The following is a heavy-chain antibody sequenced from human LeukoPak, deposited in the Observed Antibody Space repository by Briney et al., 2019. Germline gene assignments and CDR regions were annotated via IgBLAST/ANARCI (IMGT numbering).Heavy chain of an antibody. Sequence: GGSLRLSCAASGFTFSSYGMHWVRQAPGKGLEWVAVISNDGSSKYYIDSVNGRFTVSRDNSKNTLFLQMNSLRAEDTAVYYCARGENSKTYPVSGYWGQGTLVTVSS. CDR3: ARGENSKTYPVSGY. V-gene: IGHV3-30*03. CDR1: GFTFSSYG. CDR2: ISNDGSSK. D-gene: IGHD2/OR15-2a*01. J-gene: IGHJ4*02.